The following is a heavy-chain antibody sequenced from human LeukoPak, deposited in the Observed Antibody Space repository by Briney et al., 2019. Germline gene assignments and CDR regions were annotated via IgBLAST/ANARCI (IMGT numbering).Heavy chain of an antibody. Sequence: PGGSLRLSCAASGFTFSNYLVHWVRQVPGKGLVWVSRINTGGSSTTYADSVKGRFTISRGNAKNTLYLQMNSLRAEDTAVYYCARSNHADDYWGQGNLVTVSS. J-gene: IGHJ4*02. D-gene: IGHD4-11*01. V-gene: IGHV3-74*01. CDR1: GFTFSNYL. CDR3: ARSNHADDY. CDR2: INTGGSST.